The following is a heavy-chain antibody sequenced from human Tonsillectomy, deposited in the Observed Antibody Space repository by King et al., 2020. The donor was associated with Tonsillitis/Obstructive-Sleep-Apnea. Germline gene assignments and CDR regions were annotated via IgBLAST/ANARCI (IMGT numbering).Heavy chain of an antibody. J-gene: IGHJ4*02. CDR1: GYSFTTYW. V-gene: IGHV5-10-1*01. Sequence: QLVQSGAEVKKPGESLRISCKGSGYSFTTYWISWVRQMPGKGLEWMGRIDPSASYTNYSPSYQGHVTITADKSISTAYLQWSSLKASDTAMYYCARRLDGKNSPTPFDYWGQGTLVTVSS. CDR3: ARRLDGKNSPTPFDY. CDR2: IDPSASYT. D-gene: IGHD6-19*01.